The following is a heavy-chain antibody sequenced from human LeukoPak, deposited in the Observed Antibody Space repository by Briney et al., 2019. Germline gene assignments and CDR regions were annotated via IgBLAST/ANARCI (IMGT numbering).Heavy chain of an antibody. Sequence: GSLRLSCAASGFTFSSYWMSWIRQPPGKGLEWIGYIYYSGNTNYNPSLKSRVTISVDTSKNQFSLKLTSVTAADTAVYYCARAPGGNPTTHYFDYWGQGALVTVSS. CDR3: ARAPGGNPTTHYFDY. V-gene: IGHV4-59*01. CDR2: IYYSGNT. D-gene: IGHD1-14*01. J-gene: IGHJ4*02. CDR1: GFTFSSYW.